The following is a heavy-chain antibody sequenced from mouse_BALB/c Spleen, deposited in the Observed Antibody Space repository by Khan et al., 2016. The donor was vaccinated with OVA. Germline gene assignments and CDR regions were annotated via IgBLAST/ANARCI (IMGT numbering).Heavy chain of an antibody. D-gene: IGHD3-1*01. CDR3: ARGGRSGPAWFAY. CDR2: IRYDGNS. J-gene: IGHJ3*01. Sequence: EVKLEESGPGLVKPSQSLSLTCSVTGYSITSGYFWNWIRQFPGNKLEWMGYIRYDGNSNYNPSLKNRISITRDTSKNQFFLKLNSVTPEDTSTYYCARGGRSGPAWFAYWSQGTLVTVSA. V-gene: IGHV3-6*02. CDR1: GYSITSGYF.